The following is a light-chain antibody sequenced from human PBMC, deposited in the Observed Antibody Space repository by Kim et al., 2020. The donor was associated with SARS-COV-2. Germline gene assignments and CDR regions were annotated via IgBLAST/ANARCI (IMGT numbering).Light chain of an antibody. CDR1: QSVVSSY. J-gene: IGKJ4*01. CDR2: GTS. CDR3: QQYSSSPLT. Sequence: SPEERATPSCRASQSVVSSYLAWYQQKPGQAPRLLIYGTSSRAAGVPDRFSGSGSGTDFTLTISRLEAEDFAVYHCQQYSSSPLTFGGGTKVDIK. V-gene: IGKV3-20*01.